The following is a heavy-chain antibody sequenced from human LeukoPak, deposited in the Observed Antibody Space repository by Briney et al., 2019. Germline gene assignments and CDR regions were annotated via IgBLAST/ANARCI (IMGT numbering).Heavy chain of an antibody. Sequence: GGSLRLSCAASGFTFSSYAMSWVRQAPGKGLEWVSAISGSGGSTYYADSVKGRFTTSRDNSKNTLYLQMNSLRAEDTAVYYCAKTPATTRSRGYFQHWGQGTLVTVSS. CDR1: GFTFSSYA. V-gene: IGHV3-23*01. CDR3: AKTPATTRSRGYFQH. J-gene: IGHJ1*01. CDR2: ISGSGGST. D-gene: IGHD1-1*01.